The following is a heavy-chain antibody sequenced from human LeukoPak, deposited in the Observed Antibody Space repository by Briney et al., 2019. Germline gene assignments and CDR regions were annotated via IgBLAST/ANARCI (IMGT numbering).Heavy chain of an antibody. J-gene: IGHJ4*02. CDR2: ISSSGSNI. V-gene: IGHV3-48*03. CDR3: ARGDGAYASDY. D-gene: IGHD4-17*01. Sequence: GGSLRLSCAASGFTFSSYEMNWVRQAPGKGLEWVSYISSSGSNIKYADSVKGRFTISRGNAKNSLYLQMNSLRAEDTAVYYCARGDGAYASDYWGQGTLVTVSS. CDR1: GFTFSSYE.